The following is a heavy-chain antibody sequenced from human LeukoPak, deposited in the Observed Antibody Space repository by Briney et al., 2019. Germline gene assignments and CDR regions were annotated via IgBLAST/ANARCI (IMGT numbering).Heavy chain of an antibody. Sequence: GGSLRLSCAASGFTFSSYGMHWVRQAPGKGLEWVAFIRYDGSNKYYADSVKGRFTISRDNSKNTLYLQMNSLRAEDTAVYYCAKDRLWFGELGVYFDYWGQGTLVTVSS. CDR1: GFTFSSYG. J-gene: IGHJ4*02. CDR3: AKDRLWFGELGVYFDY. V-gene: IGHV3-30*02. CDR2: IRYDGSNK. D-gene: IGHD3-10*01.